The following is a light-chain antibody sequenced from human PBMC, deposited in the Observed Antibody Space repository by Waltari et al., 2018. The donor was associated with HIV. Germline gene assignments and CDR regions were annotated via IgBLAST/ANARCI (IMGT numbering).Light chain of an antibody. Sequence: QSVVTQPPSASGTPGQRVTISCSGSGSNIGTYSVNWYQHFPGTAPKLLLYMNDQRPSGVPGRFSGSQSGTSASLAISGLQYDDEADYYCAVWDDSLGGAVFGGGTKLTVL. CDR3: AVWDDSLGGAV. CDR1: GSNIGTYS. CDR2: MND. V-gene: IGLV1-47*01. J-gene: IGLJ2*01.